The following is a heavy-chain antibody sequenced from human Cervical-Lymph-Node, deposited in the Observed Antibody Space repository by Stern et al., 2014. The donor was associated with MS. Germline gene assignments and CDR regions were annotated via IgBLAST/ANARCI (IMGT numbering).Heavy chain of an antibody. CDR1: GDSISSSSYY. Sequence: QVQLQESGPGLVKPSETLSLTCSVSGDSISSSSYYWGWIRQTPGKGLEWIGSMSNSGSGSSPFNPSLRGRVSISTDTSKNQFSLRLSSVTAADTAVYYCVRHLIILGSSCHFEQWGQGTLVTVSS. J-gene: IGHJ4*02. V-gene: IGHV4-39*01. CDR2: MSNSGSGSS. CDR3: VRHLIILGSSCHFEQ. D-gene: IGHD2-21*01.